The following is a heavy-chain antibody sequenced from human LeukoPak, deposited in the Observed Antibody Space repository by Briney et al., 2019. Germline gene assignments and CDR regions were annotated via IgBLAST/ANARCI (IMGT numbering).Heavy chain of an antibody. CDR1: GFTFSNYD. CDR2: IRDDGINK. J-gene: IGHJ4*01. CDR3: AKNRVAARFSLWDY. V-gene: IGHV3-30*02. Sequence: PGGSLRLSCAASGFTFSNYDMHWVRQAPGKGLEWVALIRDDGINKDYADSVKGRFTISRDNSQKSLYLQMSSLRVDDTAVYYCAKNRVAARFSLWDYWGQGTLVTVSS. D-gene: IGHD6-6*01.